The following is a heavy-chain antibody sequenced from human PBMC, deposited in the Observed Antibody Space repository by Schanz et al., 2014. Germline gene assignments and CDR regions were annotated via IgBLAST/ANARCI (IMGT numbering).Heavy chain of an antibody. D-gene: IGHD4-17*01. CDR2: VHSSGST. CDR3: ARDRGMTTSDYYYGMDV. CDR1: GGSISSGGYY. Sequence: QVQLQESGPGLVKPSQTLSLTCAVSGGSISSGGYYCSWIRQPPGKGLEWIGYVHSSGSTYYNPSLKSRVSMSIDTSKNQFSLKLSSVTAADTAVYYCARDRGMTTSDYYYGMDVWGQGTTVTVSS. J-gene: IGHJ6*02. V-gene: IGHV4-30-4*07.